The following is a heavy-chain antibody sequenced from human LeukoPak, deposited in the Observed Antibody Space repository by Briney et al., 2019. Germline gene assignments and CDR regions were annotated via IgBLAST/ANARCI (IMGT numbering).Heavy chain of an antibody. CDR1: GGSFSGYY. CDR3: ARHGRITMVRGGARGAYYYYMDV. D-gene: IGHD3-10*01. CDR2: INHSGST. Sequence: SETLSLTCAVYGGSFSGYYWSWIRQPPGKGLEWIGEINHSGSTNYNPSLKSRVTISVDTSKNQFSLKLSSVTAADTAVYYCARHGRITMVRGGARGAYYYYMDVWGKGTTVTVSS. J-gene: IGHJ6*03. V-gene: IGHV4-34*01.